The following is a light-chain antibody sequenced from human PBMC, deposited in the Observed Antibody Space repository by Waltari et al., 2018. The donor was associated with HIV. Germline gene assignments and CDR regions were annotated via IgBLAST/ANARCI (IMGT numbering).Light chain of an antibody. Sequence: QSALPQPASVSGSPGPSLTISCDLKDYEYVSWYQRPPGKAPKVIIYEVSNRPSGLSNRFSGSKSGNTATLTISGLQPEDEADYFCTSYISSSAPVFGRGTKVTVL. CDR1: DLKDYEY. CDR3: TSYISSSAPV. J-gene: IGLJ6*01. V-gene: IGLV2-14*01. CDR2: EVS.